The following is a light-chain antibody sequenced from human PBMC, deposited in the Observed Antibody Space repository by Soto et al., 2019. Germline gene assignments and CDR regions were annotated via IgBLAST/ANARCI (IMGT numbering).Light chain of an antibody. Sequence: IQMTQSPLSLSASVGDRVTIACRASQDIGKDLGWYQQKPGEPPELLISVASSLESGVPSRFSGSGFGSYFNLTISNLQPEDFATYYCLQDYNYPRTFGQGTKVDNK. V-gene: IGKV1-6*01. CDR3: LQDYNYPRT. CDR2: VAS. CDR1: QDIGKD. J-gene: IGKJ1*01.